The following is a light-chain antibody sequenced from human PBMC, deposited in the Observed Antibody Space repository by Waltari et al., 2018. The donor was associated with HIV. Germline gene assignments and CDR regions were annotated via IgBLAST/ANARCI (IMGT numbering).Light chain of an antibody. J-gene: IGKJ5*01. CDR1: QRVRHDY. Sequence: EIVLTQSPGTLPLSPGERATLSCRASQRVRHDYVAWYQQRPGQAPRRLIYGASTRATGISDRFSGSGSGADFTLTISGLEPEDFAVYYCQQYGNSPITFGQGTRLENK. V-gene: IGKV3-20*01. CDR3: QQYGNSPIT. CDR2: GAS.